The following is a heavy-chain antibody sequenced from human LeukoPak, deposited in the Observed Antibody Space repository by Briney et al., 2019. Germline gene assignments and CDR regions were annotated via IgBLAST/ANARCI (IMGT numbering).Heavy chain of an antibody. Sequence: QTGGSLTLSCAASGFTFSSYEMNWVRQAPGKGLEWVSYISTSGSTIYYADSVKGRFTISRDNAKDSLYLQVSSLRAEDTAVYYCARGNSGTYYPFDNWGQGTLVTVSS. J-gene: IGHJ4*02. CDR3: ARGNSGTYYPFDN. CDR1: GFTFSSYE. V-gene: IGHV3-48*03. CDR2: ISTSGSTI. D-gene: IGHD1-26*01.